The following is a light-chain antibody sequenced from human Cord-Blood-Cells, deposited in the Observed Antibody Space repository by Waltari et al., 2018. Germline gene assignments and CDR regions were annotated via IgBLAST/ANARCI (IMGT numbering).Light chain of an antibody. Sequence: SYVLTPPPSVSVAPGKTARITCGGNNIGSKSEHWYQQTPGQAPVLVIYSDSDRPPGIPERFSGSNSGNTATLTISRVEAGDEADYYCQVWDSSSDHVVFGGGTKLTVL. CDR2: SDS. V-gene: IGLV3-21*04. CDR1: NIGSKS. CDR3: QVWDSSSDHVV. J-gene: IGLJ2*01.